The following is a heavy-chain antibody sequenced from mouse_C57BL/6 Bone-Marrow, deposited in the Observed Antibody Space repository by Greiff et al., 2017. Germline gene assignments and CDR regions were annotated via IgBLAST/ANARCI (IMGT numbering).Heavy chain of an antibody. Sequence: EVHLVESGGGLVKPGGSLKLSCAASGFTFSSYAMSWVRQTPEKRLEWVATIRAGGSYTYYPDNVKGRFTISRDNAKNNLDLQMSHLKSEDTAMYDWARGGYGYPAWLAYWGQGTLVTVAA. CDR2: IRAGGSYT. CDR1: GFTFSSYA. J-gene: IGHJ3*01. D-gene: IGHD2-2*01. CDR3: ARGGYGYPAWLAY. V-gene: IGHV5-4*01.